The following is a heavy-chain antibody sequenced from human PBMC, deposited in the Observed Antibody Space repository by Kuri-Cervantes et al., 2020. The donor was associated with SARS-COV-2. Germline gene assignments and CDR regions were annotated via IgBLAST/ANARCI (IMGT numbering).Heavy chain of an antibody. V-gene: IGHV1-8*01. J-gene: IGHJ4*02. D-gene: IGHD2-21*01. CDR1: ESTFPNYD. Sequence: ASVKVSCKAPESTFPNYDINWVRQATGQGLEWMGMVKTNSGNTLYAQIFQGRVTMTRDTPTSTVYMELSSLTSEDTAIYYCYCAPKEGFDSWGQGTLVTV. CDR3: YCAPKEGFDS. CDR2: VKTNSGNT.